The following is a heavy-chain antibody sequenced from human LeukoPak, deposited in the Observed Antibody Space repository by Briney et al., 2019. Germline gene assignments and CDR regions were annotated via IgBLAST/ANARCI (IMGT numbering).Heavy chain of an antibody. V-gene: IGHV4-59*01. CDR3: ARTTMVRGTYYMDV. D-gene: IGHD3-10*01. CDR2: IYYSGST. Sequence: PSETLSLTCTVSGGSISSYYWSWIRQPPGKGLEWIGYIYYSGSTNYNPSLKSRVTISVDASKNQFSLKLSSVTAADTAVYYCARTTMVRGTYYMDVWGKGTTVTISS. CDR1: GGSISSYY. J-gene: IGHJ6*03.